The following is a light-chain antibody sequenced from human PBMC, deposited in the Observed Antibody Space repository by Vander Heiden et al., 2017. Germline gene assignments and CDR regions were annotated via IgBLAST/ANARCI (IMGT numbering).Light chain of an antibody. Sequence: QSVLTQPPSASGTPGQRVTISCSGVSSNIGSNYVCWYQQLPGTAPKLLIYRNNQRPSGVPDRFSGSKSGTSASLAISGLRSDDEADYYCAAWDDTLRGPVFGTGTKVTVL. CDR2: RNN. CDR3: AAWDDTLRGPV. J-gene: IGLJ1*01. V-gene: IGLV1-47*01. CDR1: SSNIGSNY.